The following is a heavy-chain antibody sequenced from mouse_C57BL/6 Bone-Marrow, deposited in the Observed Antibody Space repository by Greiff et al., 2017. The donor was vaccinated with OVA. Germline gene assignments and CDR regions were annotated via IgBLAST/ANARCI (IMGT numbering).Heavy chain of an antibody. CDR3: TLITTVVAGGMDY. CDR1: GYTFTDYE. CDR2: IDPETGGT. J-gene: IGHJ4*01. D-gene: IGHD1-1*01. Sequence: QVQLQQSGAELVRPGASVTLSCKASGYTFTDYEMHWVKQTPAHGLEWIGAIDPETGGTAYNQKFKGKAILTADKSSSTAYMELRSLTSEDSAVYYCTLITTVVAGGMDYWGQGTSVTVSS. V-gene: IGHV1-15*01.